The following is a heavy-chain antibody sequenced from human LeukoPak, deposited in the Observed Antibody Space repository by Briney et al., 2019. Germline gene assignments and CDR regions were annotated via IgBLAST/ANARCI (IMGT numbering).Heavy chain of an antibody. J-gene: IGHJ4*02. V-gene: IGHV4-30-4*01. D-gene: IGHD6-19*01. CDR1: GGSISSGDYY. CDR3: ARAQHSSGWYLDY. Sequence: SETLSLTCTVSGGSISSGDYYWSWIRQPPGKGLEWIGYIYYSGSTYYNPSLKSRVTISVDTSKNQFSLTLSSVTAADTAVYYCARAQHSSGWYLDYWGQGTLVTVSS. CDR2: IYYSGST.